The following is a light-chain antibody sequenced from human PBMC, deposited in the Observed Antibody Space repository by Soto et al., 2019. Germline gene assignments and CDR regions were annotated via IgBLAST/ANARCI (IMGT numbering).Light chain of an antibody. V-gene: IGKV3-11*01. CDR3: QQRSNWPLIT. CDR2: GAS. CDR1: QSVDSN. Sequence: MVLTQSPGTLSLSPGERATLSCRASQSVDSNLAWYQQKPGQAPRLLIYGASNRATGIPARFSGSGSGTDFTLTISSLEPEDFAVYYCQQRSNWPLITFGQGTRLEI. J-gene: IGKJ5*01.